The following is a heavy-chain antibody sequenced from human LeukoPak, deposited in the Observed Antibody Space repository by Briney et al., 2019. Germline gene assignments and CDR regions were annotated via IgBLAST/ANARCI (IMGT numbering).Heavy chain of an antibody. D-gene: IGHD5-18*01. V-gene: IGHV3-48*03. CDR3: AKDIGRVDTASTYMDV. Sequence: GGSLRLSCAASGFTFSSYEMNWVRQAPGKGLEWVSYISSSGSTIYYADSVKGRFTISRDNAKNSLYLQMNSLRAEDTALYYCAKDIGRVDTASTYMDVWGKGTTVTISS. CDR1: GFTFSSYE. CDR2: ISSSGSTI. J-gene: IGHJ6*03.